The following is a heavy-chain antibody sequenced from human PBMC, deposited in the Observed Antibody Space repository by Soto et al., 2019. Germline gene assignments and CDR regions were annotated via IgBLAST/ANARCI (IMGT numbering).Heavy chain of an antibody. V-gene: IGHV3-21*01. D-gene: IGHD6-19*01. CDR2: ISSSSSYI. CDR1: GFTFSSYS. CDR3: AREGRAVAGELRPVLTDAFDI. Sequence: GGSLRLSCAASGFTFSSYSMNWVRQAPGKGLEWVSSISSSSSYIYYADSVKGRFTISRDNAKNSLYLQMNSLRAEDTAVYYCAREGRAVAGELRPVLTDAFDIWGQGTMVTVSS. J-gene: IGHJ3*02.